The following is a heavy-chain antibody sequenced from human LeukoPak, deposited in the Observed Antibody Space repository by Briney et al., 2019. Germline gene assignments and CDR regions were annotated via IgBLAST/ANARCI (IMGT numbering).Heavy chain of an antibody. CDR1: GFTFNNYG. CDR2: IKQDGSEK. D-gene: IGHD4-17*01. Sequence: QSGGSLRLSCAASGFTFNNYGMHWVRQAPGKGLEWVANIKQDGSEKYYVDSVKGRFTISRDNVKNSLYLQMNSLRAEDTAVYYCARLPDDYGDYKYFQHWGQGTLVTVSS. V-gene: IGHV3-7*01. J-gene: IGHJ1*01. CDR3: ARLPDDYGDYKYFQH.